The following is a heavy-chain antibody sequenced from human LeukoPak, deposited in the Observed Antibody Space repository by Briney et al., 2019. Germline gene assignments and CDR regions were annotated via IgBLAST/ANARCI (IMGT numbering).Heavy chain of an antibody. CDR2: ISAYNGNT. CDR1: SYTFTNYA. CDR3: ARDAMTSVTTSPYYFDY. Sequence: ASVKVSCKASSYTFTNYAFTWVRQAPGQGLEWMGWISAYNGNTNYAQKLQGRVTMTTDTSTSTAYMELRSLRSGDTAVFYCARDAMTSVTTSPYYFDYWGQGTLVTVSS. D-gene: IGHD4-17*01. V-gene: IGHV1-18*01. J-gene: IGHJ4*02.